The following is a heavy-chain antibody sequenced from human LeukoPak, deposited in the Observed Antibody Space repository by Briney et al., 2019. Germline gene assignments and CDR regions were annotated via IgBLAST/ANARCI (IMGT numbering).Heavy chain of an antibody. V-gene: IGHV1-69*05. CDR1: GGTFSSYA. D-gene: IGHD3-22*01. J-gene: IGHJ5*02. CDR3: ASDYYDSSGYYRFDP. CDR2: IIPIFCRA. Sequence: ASVKVSCKASGGTFSSYAISWVRQAPGQGLEWMGGIIPIFCRANYAQKFQGRATITTDESTSTAYMELSSLRSEDTAVYYCASDYYDSSGYYRFDPWGQGTLVTVSS.